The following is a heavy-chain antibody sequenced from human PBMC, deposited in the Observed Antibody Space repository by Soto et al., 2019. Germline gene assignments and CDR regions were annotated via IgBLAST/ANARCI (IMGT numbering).Heavy chain of an antibody. V-gene: IGHV3-15*07. CDR1: GFTFNNAW. Sequence: EVQLVESGGSLVEPGGSLRLSCAASGFTFNNAWMNWVRQAPGKGLEWVARIKSKTNGGTINYAAPVKGRFIISRDDSKNTLHLQMNSLKIEDTAMYFCTRDDTLDYWGQGTLVTVSS. CDR3: TRDDTLDY. CDR2: IKSKTNGGTI. J-gene: IGHJ4*02.